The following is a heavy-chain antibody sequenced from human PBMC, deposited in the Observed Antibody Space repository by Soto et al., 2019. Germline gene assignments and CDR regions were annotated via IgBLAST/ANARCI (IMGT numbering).Heavy chain of an antibody. J-gene: IGHJ4*02. V-gene: IGHV3-48*02. CDR3: ARVDTAMAPLFDY. D-gene: IGHD5-18*01. CDR2: ISSSSTI. Sequence: GGSLRLSCAASGFTFSSYSMNWVRQAPGKGLEWVSYISSSSTIYYADSVKGRFTISRDNAKNSLYLQMNSLRDEDTAVYYCARVDTAMAPLFDYWGQGTLVTVSS. CDR1: GFTFSSYS.